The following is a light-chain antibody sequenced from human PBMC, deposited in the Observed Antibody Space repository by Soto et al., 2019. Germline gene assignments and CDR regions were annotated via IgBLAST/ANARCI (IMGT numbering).Light chain of an antibody. Sequence: DIQLTQSPSFLSASVGDRVTITCRASQGISSYLAWYQQKPGKAPKLLIYAASTLQSGVPSRLSCSGSGTEYTLKISSLQPAEFATYDGQQLNSYPLTCGGGTKVEIK. CDR1: QGISSY. CDR2: AAS. J-gene: IGKJ4*01. CDR3: QQLNSYPLT. V-gene: IGKV1-9*01.